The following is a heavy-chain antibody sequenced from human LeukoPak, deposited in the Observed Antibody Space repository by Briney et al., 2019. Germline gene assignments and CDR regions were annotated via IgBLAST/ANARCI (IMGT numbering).Heavy chain of an antibody. CDR3: AREAYGDYGD. Sequence: GGSLRLSCAAAGFTFNNEWMSWVRPAAGNGLGWVANIKKDGSDKHYVDSVKGRFTISRDNAKNSLYLQMNSLRAEDTAVYYCAREAYGDYGDWGQGTLVIVSS. D-gene: IGHD4-17*01. J-gene: IGHJ4*02. V-gene: IGHV3-7*01. CDR1: GFTFNNEW. CDR2: IKKDGSDK.